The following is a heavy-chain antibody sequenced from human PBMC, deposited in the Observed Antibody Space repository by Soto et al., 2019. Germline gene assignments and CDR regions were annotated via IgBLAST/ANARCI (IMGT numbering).Heavy chain of an antibody. J-gene: IGHJ6*03. CDR1: GFTFSNFA. CDR3: AKDTISSPYYMDV. CDR2: ITGSTGTT. V-gene: IGHV3-23*01. D-gene: IGHD2-2*01. Sequence: EVQVLESGGGSVQPGGSLRLSCAASGFTFSNFAMSWVRHAPGKGLEWVSEITGSTGTTYYADSVRGRFIISRDNSQNTLPLQMNSLRPEDTAVYYCAKDTISSPYYMDVWGKGTTVTVSS.